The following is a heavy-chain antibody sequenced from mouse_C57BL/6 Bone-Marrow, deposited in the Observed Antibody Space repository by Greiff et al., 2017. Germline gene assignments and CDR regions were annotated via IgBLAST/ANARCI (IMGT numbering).Heavy chain of an antibody. V-gene: IGHV1-64*01. Sequence: QVQLQQPGAELVKPGASVKLSCKASGYTFTSYWMHWVKQRPGQGLEWIGSIHPNSGSTNYNEKFKSKATLTVDKSSSTAYIQLSSLTSEDSAVYYCARRAAYWGQGTLVTVSA. J-gene: IGHJ3*01. CDR3: ARRAAY. CDR1: GYTFTSYW. CDR2: IHPNSGST.